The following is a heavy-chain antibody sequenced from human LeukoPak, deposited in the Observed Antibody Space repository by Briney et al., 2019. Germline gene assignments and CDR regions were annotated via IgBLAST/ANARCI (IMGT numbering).Heavy chain of an antibody. Sequence: GGSLTLSCAASAFTFSSYDMKWVRQAPGKGLEWVSAISGSGSSTYYADSVKGRFTISRDNSKNTLYLQMNSLRAEDTAVYYCAKGIAAAGTGRWFDPWGQGTLVTVSS. D-gene: IGHD6-13*01. J-gene: IGHJ5*02. CDR1: AFTFSSYD. V-gene: IGHV3-23*01. CDR2: ISGSGSST. CDR3: AKGIAAAGTGRWFDP.